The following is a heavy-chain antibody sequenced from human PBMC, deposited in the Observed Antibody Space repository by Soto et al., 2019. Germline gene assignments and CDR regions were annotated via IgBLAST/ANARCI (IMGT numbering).Heavy chain of an antibody. D-gene: IGHD6-13*01. Sequence: EVQLLESGGGLEQPGGSLRLSCAASGFTFSSFAMSWVRQTPGKGLEWGSSISGSGDNKYYADSVKGRFTISRDNSKNTLHLQMISLRAEDTAVYYCALGSTRGYRSPWGRSHFDYWGQGTLVAVSS. J-gene: IGHJ4*02. CDR2: ISGSGDNK. V-gene: IGHV3-23*01. CDR1: GFTFSSFA. CDR3: ALGSTRGYRSPWGRSHFDY.